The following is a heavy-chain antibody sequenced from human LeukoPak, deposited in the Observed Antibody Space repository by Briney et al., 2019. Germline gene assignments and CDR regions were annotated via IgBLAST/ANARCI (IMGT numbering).Heavy chain of an antibody. CDR1: GFTFSSYA. J-gene: IGHJ4*02. Sequence: TGGSLRLSCAASGFTFSSYAMSWVRQAPGKGLEWVSAISGSGGSTYYADSVKGRFTISRDNSKNTLYLQMNSLRAEDTAVYYCAKVSGGSGWYDFDYWGQGTLVTVSS. V-gene: IGHV3-23*01. D-gene: IGHD6-19*01. CDR3: AKVSGGSGWYDFDY. CDR2: ISGSGGST.